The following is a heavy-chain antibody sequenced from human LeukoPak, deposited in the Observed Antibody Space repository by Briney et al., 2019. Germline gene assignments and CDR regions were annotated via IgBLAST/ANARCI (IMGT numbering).Heavy chain of an antibody. CDR2: VRYEETTK. D-gene: IGHD3-22*01. V-gene: IGHV3-30*02. J-gene: IGHJ3*02. Sequence: QFGGSLRLSCAASGFTFSNYPLHWVRQAPGKGLEWVAFVRYEETTKFYADSVKGRFTILRDNSKTTLYLQMNSLRAEDTAVYYCAKYGVYYDSSGYRHGLDAFDIWGQGTMVTVSS. CDR3: AKYGVYYDSSGYRHGLDAFDI. CDR1: GFTFSNYP.